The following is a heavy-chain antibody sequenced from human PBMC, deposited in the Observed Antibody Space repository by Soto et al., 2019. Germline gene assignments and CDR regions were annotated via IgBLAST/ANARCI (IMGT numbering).Heavy chain of an antibody. D-gene: IGHD3-22*01. Sequence: SETLSLTCTVSGGSISSGDYYWSWIRQPPGKGLEWIGYIYYTGSTYYNPSLKSRVSISVATPKNQFSLKLSSVTAADTAVYYCAREKSGYYYYFDYWGQGTLVTVSS. CDR3: AREKSGYYYYFDY. CDR2: IYYTGST. V-gene: IGHV4-30-4*01. CDR1: GGSISSGDYY. J-gene: IGHJ4*02.